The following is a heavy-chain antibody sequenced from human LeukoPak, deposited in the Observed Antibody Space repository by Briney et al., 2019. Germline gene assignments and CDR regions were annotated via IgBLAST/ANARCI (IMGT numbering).Heavy chain of an antibody. Sequence: SETLSLTCTVSGGSVSSTNYYWAWIRQPPGKRLEWIGSIYYRGATFYNPSLKSRVTISTDTSNNHFSLRLTSVTAADTAFYYCARRGDSHAIFDSWGQGTLVTVSS. D-gene: IGHD5-18*01. CDR3: ARRGDSHAIFDS. CDR1: GGSVSSTNYY. V-gene: IGHV4-39*07. CDR2: IYYRGAT. J-gene: IGHJ4*02.